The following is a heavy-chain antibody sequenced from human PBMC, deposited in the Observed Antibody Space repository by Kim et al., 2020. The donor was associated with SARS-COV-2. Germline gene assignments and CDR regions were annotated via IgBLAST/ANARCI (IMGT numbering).Heavy chain of an antibody. CDR2: ISYDGSNK. V-gene: IGHV3-30*04. CDR3: ARGCQYSSSSEFDY. Sequence: GGSLRLSCAASGFTFSSYAMHWVRQAPGKGLEWVAVISYDGSNKYYADSVKGRFTISRDNSKNTLYLQMNSLRAEDTAVYYCARGCQYSSSSEFDYWGQGTLVTVSS. CDR1: GFTFSSYA. J-gene: IGHJ4*02. D-gene: IGHD6-6*01.